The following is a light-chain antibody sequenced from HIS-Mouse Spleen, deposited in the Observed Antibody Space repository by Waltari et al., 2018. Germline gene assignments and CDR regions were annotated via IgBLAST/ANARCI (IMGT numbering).Light chain of an antibody. V-gene: IGLV3-10*01. CDR1: ALPKKY. CDR3: YSTDSSGNHRV. J-gene: IGLJ2*01. CDR2: EDR. Sequence: SYELTQPPSVSVSPGQTARITCSGDALPKKYAYWYQQKSGQAPVLVIYEDRKRTSGTPGRFSGASSWTMATLTISGAQVEDEADYYCYSTDSSGNHRVFGGGTKLTVL.